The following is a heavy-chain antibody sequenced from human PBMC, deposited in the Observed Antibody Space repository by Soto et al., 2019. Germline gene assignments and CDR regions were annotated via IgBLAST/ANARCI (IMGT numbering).Heavy chain of an antibody. CDR1: GYTFTSYG. D-gene: IGHD5-18*01. CDR3: ASVKYSPPYYYYYGMDV. J-gene: IGHJ6*02. V-gene: IGHV1-18*01. CDR2: ISAYNGNT. Sequence: QVQLVQSGAEVKKPGASVKVSCKASGYTFTSYGISWVRQAPGQGLEWMGWISAYNGNTNYAQKLQGRVTMTTDTSTSTAYIELRSLRSDDTAVYYCASVKYSPPYYYYYGMDVWGQGTMVTVSS.